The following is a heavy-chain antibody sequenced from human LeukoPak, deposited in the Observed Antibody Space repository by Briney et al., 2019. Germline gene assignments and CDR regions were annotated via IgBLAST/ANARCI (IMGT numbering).Heavy chain of an antibody. Sequence: GGSLRLSCAASGFTFSSYAMSWVRQAPGKGLEWVSAISGSGGSTYYADSVKGRFTISRDNSKNTLYLQMNSLRAEDTAVYYCATGGYSGYGGFDYWGQGTLVTVSS. CDR3: ATGGYSGYGGFDY. CDR2: ISGSGGST. J-gene: IGHJ4*02. V-gene: IGHV3-23*01. CDR1: GFTFSSYA. D-gene: IGHD5-12*01.